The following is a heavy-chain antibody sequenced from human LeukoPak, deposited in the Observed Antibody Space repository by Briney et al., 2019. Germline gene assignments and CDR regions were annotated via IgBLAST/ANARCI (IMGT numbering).Heavy chain of an antibody. CDR1: GFTFSSYG. CDR3: ANGRYGDPHFDY. CDR2: ISYDGSNK. J-gene: IGHJ4*02. Sequence: GGSLRLSCAASGFTFSSYGMHWVRQAPGKGLEWVAVISYDGSNKYYADSVKGRFTISRDNSKNTLYLQMNSLRAEDTAVYYCANGRYGDPHFDYWGQGTLVTVSP. V-gene: IGHV3-30*18. D-gene: IGHD4-17*01.